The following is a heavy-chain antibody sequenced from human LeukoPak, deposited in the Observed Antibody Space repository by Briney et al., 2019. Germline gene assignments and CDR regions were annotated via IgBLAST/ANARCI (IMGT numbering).Heavy chain of an antibody. CDR3: ARAEYISSSRGEYFDS. Sequence: KPSETLSLTCTVSGGSISSYYWSWIRQPAGKGLEWIGRIYTSGTTDYNPSLKSRVTMSVDTSKKQFSLKLSSVTAADTAVYYCARAEYISSSRGEYFDSWGQGTLAPSPQ. J-gene: IGHJ4*02. D-gene: IGHD6-6*01. CDR1: GGSISSYY. CDR2: IYTSGTT. V-gene: IGHV4-4*07.